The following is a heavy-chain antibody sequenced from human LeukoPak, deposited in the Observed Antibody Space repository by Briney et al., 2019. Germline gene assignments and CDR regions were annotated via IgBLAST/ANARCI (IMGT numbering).Heavy chain of an antibody. D-gene: IGHD6-19*01. Sequence: SETLSLTCAVYGGSFSGYYWSWIRQPPGKGLEWIGDINHSGRTNYNPSLKSRVTISLDTSKNQFSLKLSSVTAADTAVYYCAKDLVYSSGWYETRLHFDYWGQGTLVTVSS. CDR1: GGSFSGYY. CDR2: INHSGRT. CDR3: AKDLVYSSGWYETRLHFDY. V-gene: IGHV4-34*01. J-gene: IGHJ4*02.